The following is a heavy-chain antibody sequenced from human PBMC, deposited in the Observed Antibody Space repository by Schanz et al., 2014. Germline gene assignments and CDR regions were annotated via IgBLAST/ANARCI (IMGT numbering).Heavy chain of an antibody. Sequence: EVQLLESGGGLVQPGGSLRLSCAASGFTFGDYAMTWVRQAPGKGLEWVSAINTGVNTYYADSVRGRFTMSRDNSKNTLYLRMNSLRAGDAAVYYCARGLIAAAGGAFDYWGNGTLVAVSA. V-gene: IGHV3-23*01. CDR2: INTGVNT. D-gene: IGHD6-13*01. CDR3: ARGLIAAAGGAFDY. J-gene: IGHJ4*01. CDR1: GFTFGDYA.